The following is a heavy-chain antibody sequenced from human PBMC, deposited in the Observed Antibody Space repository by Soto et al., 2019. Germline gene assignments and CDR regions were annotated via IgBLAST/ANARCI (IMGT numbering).Heavy chain of an antibody. CDR3: ARGVLH. V-gene: IGHV4-31*03. Sequence: QVQLQESGPGLVQPSQTLSLTCTVSGGSISSGGYSWSWLRQHPGTGLEWIGHISYSVSTYYNTSLKRRVTVAVDTSRNQFSLIVNSVTAADTAVYYCARGVLHWGQGTLVTVSS. CDR2: ISYSVST. J-gene: IGHJ4*01. CDR1: GGSISSGGYS.